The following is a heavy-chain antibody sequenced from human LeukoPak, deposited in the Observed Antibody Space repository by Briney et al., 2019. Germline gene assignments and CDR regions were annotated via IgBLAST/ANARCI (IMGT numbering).Heavy chain of an antibody. CDR1: GGSVSSAGYY. J-gene: IGHJ3*02. V-gene: IGHV4-61*08. CDR3: ARGINSGWYRVDAFDI. CDR2: IYYSGST. D-gene: IGHD6-19*01. Sequence: PSETLSLTCTVSGGSVSSAGYYWTWIRQPPGKGLEWIDNIYYSGSTNYNPSLKSRLTISVDTSRSQISLKLSSVTAADTAVYYCARGINSGWYRVDAFDIWGQGTMVTVSS.